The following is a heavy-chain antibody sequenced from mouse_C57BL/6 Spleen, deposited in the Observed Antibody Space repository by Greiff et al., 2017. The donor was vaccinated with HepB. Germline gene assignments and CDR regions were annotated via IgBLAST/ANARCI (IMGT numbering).Heavy chain of an antibody. CDR2: IYPGDGDT. J-gene: IGHJ3*01. D-gene: IGHD2-2*01. Sequence: QVHVKQSGPELVKPGASVKISCKASGYAFSSSWMNWVKQRPGKGLEWIGRIYPGDGDTNYNGKFKGKATLTADKSSSTAYMQLSSLTSEDSAVYFCARLGGYDGAWFAYWGQGTLVTVSA. V-gene: IGHV1-82*01. CDR3: ARLGGYDGAWFAY. CDR1: GYAFSSSW.